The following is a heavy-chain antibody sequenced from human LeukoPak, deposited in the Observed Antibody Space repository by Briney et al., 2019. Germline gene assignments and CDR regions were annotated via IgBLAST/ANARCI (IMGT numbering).Heavy chain of an antibody. CDR2: IYYSGST. D-gene: IGHD2-2*01. CDR1: GGSISSSSYY. CDR3: ARQLGHCSSTSCYADKVDY. V-gene: IGHV4-39*01. J-gene: IGHJ4*02. Sequence: SETLSLTCTVSGGSISSSSYYWGWIRQPPGKGLEWIGSIYYSGSTYYNPSLKSRVTISVDTSKNQFSLKLSSVTAADTAVYYRARQLGHCSSTSCYADKVDYWGQGTLVTVSS.